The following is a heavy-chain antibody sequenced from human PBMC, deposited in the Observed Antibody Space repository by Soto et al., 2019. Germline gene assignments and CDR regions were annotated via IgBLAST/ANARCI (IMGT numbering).Heavy chain of an antibody. D-gene: IGHD2-21*01. CDR1: GFTISTYA. Sequence: GGSLRLSCAASGFTISTYAMTWVRQAPGKGLECISGVTGSGGQIHYADSVKGRFTISKDNSKNTLYLQMSSLREEDTALYYCAKDAVYKDGLWLMDSWGQGTLVTVSS. V-gene: IGHV3-23*01. CDR2: VTGSGGQI. CDR3: AKDAVYKDGLWLMDS. J-gene: IGHJ5*02.